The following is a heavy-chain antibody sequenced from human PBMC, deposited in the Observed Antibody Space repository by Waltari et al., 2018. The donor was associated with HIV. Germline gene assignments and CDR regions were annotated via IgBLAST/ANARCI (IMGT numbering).Heavy chain of an antibody. J-gene: IGHJ4*02. D-gene: IGHD3-10*01. V-gene: IGHV2-5*02. Sequence: QITLKESGPTLVKPPQTFTLTCTFSGFSLTTTGMAVVRLRQPQPKALAWLAIIYWDDDKRFNPSLKGRLSVNKDSSKDQVVLTVSNMDPLDTATYYCAHRRQSGPTSFLDCWGPGILVAVSS. CDR1: GFSLTTTGMA. CDR3: AHRRQSGPTSFLDC. CDR2: IYWDDDK.